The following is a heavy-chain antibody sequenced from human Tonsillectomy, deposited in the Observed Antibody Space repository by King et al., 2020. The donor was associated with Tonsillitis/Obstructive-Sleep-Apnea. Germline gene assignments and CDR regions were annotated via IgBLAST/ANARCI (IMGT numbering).Heavy chain of an antibody. CDR1: GYTFTSYY. CDR3: ARDQGVAEGPLDY. V-gene: IGHV1-46*01. J-gene: IGHJ4*02. D-gene: IGHD3-3*01. CDR2: ISSSGGST. Sequence: QLVQSGAEVKKPGASVKVSCKASGYTFTSYYMHWVRQAPGQGLEWMGIISSSGGSTNCAQKFHGRVTMTRDTSTSTVYMELSSLRSEDTAVYYCARDQGVAEGPLDYWGQGTLVTVSS.